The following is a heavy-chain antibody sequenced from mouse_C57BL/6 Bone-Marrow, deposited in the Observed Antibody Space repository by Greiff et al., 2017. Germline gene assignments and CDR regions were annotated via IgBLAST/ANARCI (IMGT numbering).Heavy chain of an antibody. CDR2: IDPSDSYT. CDR1: GYTFTSYW. V-gene: IGHV1-50*01. D-gene: IGHD2-1*01. J-gene: IGHJ2*01. CDR3: AKRGNYGYFDY. Sequence: QVQLQQPGAELVKPGASVKLSCKASGYTFTSYWMQWVKQRPGQGLEWIGEIDPSDSYTNYNQKFKGKATLTVDTSSSTAYMQLSSLTSEDSAVYYCAKRGNYGYFDYWGQGTTLTVSS.